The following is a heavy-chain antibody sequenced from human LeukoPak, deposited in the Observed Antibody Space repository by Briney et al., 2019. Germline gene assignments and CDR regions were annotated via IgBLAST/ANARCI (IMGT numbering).Heavy chain of an antibody. Sequence: ASVNVSFKSSVYTFTGYYMHWVGQAPGQGREGMGWINPNSCGKNYAQKLQCRVTMTRDTSISTAYMEVSRLRSDDTAVYHCARDVVVAAPGYYMDVWGKGTTVTVSS. V-gene: IGHV1-2*02. CDR2: INPNSCGK. J-gene: IGHJ6*03. CDR1: VYTFTGYY. D-gene: IGHD2-15*01. CDR3: ARDVVVAAPGYYMDV.